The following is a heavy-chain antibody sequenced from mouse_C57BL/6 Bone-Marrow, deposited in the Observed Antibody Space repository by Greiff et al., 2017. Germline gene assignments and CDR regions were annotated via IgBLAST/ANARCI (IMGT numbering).Heavy chain of an antibody. CDR2: IDPENGDT. CDR3: TTDSLAMDY. J-gene: IGHJ4*01. Sequence: VQLQQSGAELVRPGASVKLSCTASGFNIKDDYMHWVKQRPEQGLEWIGWIDPENGDTEYASKFQGKATITADTSSHTAYLQLSSLTSEDTAVYYCTTDSLAMDYWGQGTSVTVSS. D-gene: IGHD6-2*01. CDR1: GFNIKDDY. V-gene: IGHV14-4*01.